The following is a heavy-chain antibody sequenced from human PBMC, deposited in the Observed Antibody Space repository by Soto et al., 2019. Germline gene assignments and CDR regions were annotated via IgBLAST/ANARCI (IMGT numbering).Heavy chain of an antibody. V-gene: IGHV4-30-2*01. Sequence: SETLSLTCTVSGGSISSGGYSWSWIRQPPGKGLEWIAYIYHSGSTYYNPSLKSRVTISVDISKSQFSLRLTSVTAADTAVYYCARYNAASGTYYFDFWGQGALVTVSS. D-gene: IGHD6-13*01. CDR2: IYHSGST. CDR3: ARYNAASGTYYFDF. J-gene: IGHJ4*02. CDR1: GGSISSGGYS.